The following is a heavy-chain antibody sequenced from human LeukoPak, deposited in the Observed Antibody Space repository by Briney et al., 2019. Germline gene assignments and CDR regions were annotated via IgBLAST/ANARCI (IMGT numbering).Heavy chain of an antibody. V-gene: IGHV4-59*01. CDR2: LYYSGST. CDR1: GVTISSYY. J-gene: IGHJ6*02. D-gene: IGHD1-1*01. CDR3: ARLDAPSSVYYYYGMDV. Sequence: WAALLLTCTASGVTISSYYWSWIRQPPAHLLECFLDLYYSGSTNYNPSLKSRVTISVDTSKNQFSLKLSSVTAADTAVYYCARLDAPSSVYYYYGMDVWGQGTTVTVSS.